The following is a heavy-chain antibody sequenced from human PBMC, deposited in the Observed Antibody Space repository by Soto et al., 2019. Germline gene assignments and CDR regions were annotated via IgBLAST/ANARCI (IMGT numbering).Heavy chain of an antibody. Sequence: HPGGSLRLSCAASGFTVSSNYMSWVRQAPGKGLEWVAVIWYDGSNKYYADSVKGRFTISRDNSKNTLYLQMNSLRAEDTAVYYCARDGYCSGGSCYSVPVFDYWGQGTLVTVSS. D-gene: IGHD2-15*01. V-gene: IGHV3-33*08. J-gene: IGHJ4*02. CDR1: GFTVSSNY. CDR3: ARDGYCSGGSCYSVPVFDY. CDR2: IWYDGSNK.